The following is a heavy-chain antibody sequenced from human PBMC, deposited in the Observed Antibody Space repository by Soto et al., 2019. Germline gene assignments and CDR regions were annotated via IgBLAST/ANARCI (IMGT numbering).Heavy chain of an antibody. CDR3: ASSLRFHYYFDY. D-gene: IGHD3-3*01. CDR2: ISSSSSYI. V-gene: IGHV3-21*01. J-gene: IGHJ4*02. Sequence: PGGSLRLSCAASGFTFSSYSVNWVRQAPGKGLEWVSSISSSSSYIYYADSVKGRFTISRDNAKNSLYLQMNSLRAEDTAVYYCASSLRFHYYFDYWGQGTLVTVSS. CDR1: GFTFSSYS.